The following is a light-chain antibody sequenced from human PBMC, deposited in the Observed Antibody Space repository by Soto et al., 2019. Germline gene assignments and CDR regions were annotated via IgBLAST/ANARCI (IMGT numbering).Light chain of an antibody. Sequence: QSALTQPPSVSGAPGQRVTISCTGSSSNIGAGYDVHWYQQLPGTAPKRLIYGNSNRPSGVPDRFSGSKSGTSASLAITGLQAEDEADYYCPSYDSSLSAVVFGGGTKLTVL. V-gene: IGLV1-40*01. CDR1: SSNIGAGYD. J-gene: IGLJ2*01. CDR2: GNS. CDR3: PSYDSSLSAVV.